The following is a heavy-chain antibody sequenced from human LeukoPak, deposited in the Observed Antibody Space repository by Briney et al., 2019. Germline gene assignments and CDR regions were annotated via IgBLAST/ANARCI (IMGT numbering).Heavy chain of an antibody. CDR1: GFTFSSYW. CDR2: INSDGSST. CDR3: ATGGSGYCYPSFDY. D-gene: IGHD3-22*01. J-gene: IGHJ4*02. V-gene: IGHV3-74*01. Sequence: GGSLRLSCAASGFTFSSYWMHWVRQAPGKGLVWVSRINSDGSSTSYADSVKGRFTISRDNAKNTLYLQMNSLRAEDTAVYYCATGGSGYCYPSFDYWGQGTLVTVSS.